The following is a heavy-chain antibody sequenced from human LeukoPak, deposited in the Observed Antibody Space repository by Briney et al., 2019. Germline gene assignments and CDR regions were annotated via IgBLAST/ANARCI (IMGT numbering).Heavy chain of an antibody. D-gene: IGHD6-19*01. J-gene: IGHJ4*02. CDR2: ISYDGSNK. Sequence: GGSLRLSCAASGFTFSSYAMHWVRQAPGKGLEWVAVISYDGSNKYYADSVKGRFTISRDNSKNTLYLQMNSLRAEDTAVYYCARDRDSQWLVQGYFDYWGQGTLVTVSP. V-gene: IGHV3-30-3*01. CDR3: ARDRDSQWLVQGYFDY. CDR1: GFTFSSYA.